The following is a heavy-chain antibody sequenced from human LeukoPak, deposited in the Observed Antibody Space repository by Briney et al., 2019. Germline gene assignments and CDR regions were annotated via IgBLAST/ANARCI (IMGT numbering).Heavy chain of an antibody. Sequence: SETLSLTCTVSGGSISSSSYYWSWIRQPPGKGLEWIGYIYYSGSTNYNPSLKSRVTISIDTSKNQFSLKLSSVTAADTAVYYCARVKVEYQLQYPSWFDPWGQGTLVTVSS. J-gene: IGHJ5*02. V-gene: IGHV4-61*01. D-gene: IGHD2-2*02. CDR2: IYYSGST. CDR3: ARVKVEYQLQYPSWFDP. CDR1: GGSISSSSYY.